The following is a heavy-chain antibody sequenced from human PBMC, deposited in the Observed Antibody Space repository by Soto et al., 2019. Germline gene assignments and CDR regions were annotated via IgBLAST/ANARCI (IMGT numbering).Heavy chain of an antibody. CDR1: GFTFSNAW. D-gene: IGHD6-13*01. Sequence: EVQLVESGGGLVKPGGSLRLSCAASGFTFSNAWMSWVRQAPGKGLEWVGRIKSKTDGGTTDYAAPVKGRFTISRDDSKSTLYLQMSSLKTEDTAVYYCTTETIAVAGTYYYYYYMDVWGKGTTVTVSS. CDR3: TTETIAVAGTYYYYYYMDV. V-gene: IGHV3-15*01. CDR2: IKSKTDGGTT. J-gene: IGHJ6*03.